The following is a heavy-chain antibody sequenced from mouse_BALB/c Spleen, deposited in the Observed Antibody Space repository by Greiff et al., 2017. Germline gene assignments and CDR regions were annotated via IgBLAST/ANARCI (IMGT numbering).Heavy chain of an antibody. V-gene: IGHV5-6-4*01. CDR3: TREGTTRYFDV. CDR2: ISSGGSYT. CDR1: GFTFSSYT. J-gene: IGHJ1*01. D-gene: IGHD1-1*01. Sequence: EVMLVESGGGLVQPGGSRKLSCAASGFTFSSYTMSWVRQTPEKRLEWVATISSGGSYTYYPDSVKGRFTISRDNAKNTLYLQMSSLKSEDTAMYYCTREGTTRYFDVWGAGTTVTVSS.